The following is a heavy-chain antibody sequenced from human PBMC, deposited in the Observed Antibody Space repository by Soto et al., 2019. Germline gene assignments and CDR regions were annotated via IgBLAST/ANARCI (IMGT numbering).Heavy chain of an antibody. J-gene: IGHJ4*02. V-gene: IGHV3-23*05. D-gene: IGHD3-10*01. Sequence: EVQILESGGDLVQPGGSLSLSCVVSGLSLTNYAIGWVRQAPGKGLECVSTIDVLDGRWYSDSVKGRFIISRDISRNTVYLQMSSLRVDDTANYFGSDLRAGGPVNFDHWGPGTLVTVSS. CDR1: GLSLTNYA. CDR3: SDLRAGGPVNFDH. CDR2: IDVLDGR.